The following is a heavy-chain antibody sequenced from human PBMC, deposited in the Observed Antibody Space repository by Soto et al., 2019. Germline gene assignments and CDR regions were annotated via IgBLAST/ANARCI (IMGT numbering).Heavy chain of an antibody. CDR1: GFSLATSGVG. V-gene: IGHV2-5*02. D-gene: IGHD1-1*01. J-gene: IGHJ4*02. Sequence: QVTLEESGPTRVKPTQTLTLTCTFSGFSLATSGVGVGWVRQPPGKALERLALIYWDDDKRYSPSLRSRLTVTKVTSRNQVVLTMTNMDPVDTATYYCAHRVGLQGNWNGGYFDFWGQGALVTVSS. CDR2: IYWDDDK. CDR3: AHRVGLQGNWNGGYFDF.